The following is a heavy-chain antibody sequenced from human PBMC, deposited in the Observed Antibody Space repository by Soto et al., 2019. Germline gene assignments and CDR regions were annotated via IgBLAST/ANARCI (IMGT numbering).Heavy chain of an antibody. D-gene: IGHD2-15*01. V-gene: IGHV4-39*01. CDR1: GGSISSSSYY. Sequence: QLQLQESGPGLLKPSETLSLTCTVSGGSISSSSYYWGWIRQPPGKGLEWIGSIYYSGSTYYNPSLKSRVTISVDTSKNQFSLKLSSVTAADTAVYYCARRYCSGGSCYSGALGYWGQGTLVTVSS. CDR3: ARRYCSGGSCYSGALGY. CDR2: IYYSGST. J-gene: IGHJ4*02.